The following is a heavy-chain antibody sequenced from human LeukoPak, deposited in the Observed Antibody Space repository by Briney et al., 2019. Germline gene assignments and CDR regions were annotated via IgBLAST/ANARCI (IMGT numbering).Heavy chain of an antibody. CDR3: ARQYSSSWRSFDY. D-gene: IGHD6-13*01. CDR1: GFTFSSYA. V-gene: IGHV3-30-3*01. Sequence: PGGSLRLSCAASGFTFSSYAMHWVRQAPGKGLEWVAVISYDGSNKYYADSVKGRFTISRDNSKNTLYLQMNSLRAEDTAVYYCARQYSSSWRSFDYWGQGTLVTVSS. CDR2: ISYDGSNK. J-gene: IGHJ4*02.